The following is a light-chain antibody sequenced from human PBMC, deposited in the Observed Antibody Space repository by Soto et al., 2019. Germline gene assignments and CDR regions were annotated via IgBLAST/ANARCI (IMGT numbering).Light chain of an antibody. V-gene: IGLV2-8*01. J-gene: IGLJ1*01. CDR2: EVS. Sequence: QSVLTQPLSASGSPGQSVTIFCTGTSSDIGYYNYVSWYQQYPGKAPKLLIYEVSKRPSGVPDRFSGSKSGNTASLTVSGLQAADEADYYCTSYAGTDVHYVFGTGTKVTVL. CDR3: TSYAGTDVHYV. CDR1: SSDIGYYNY.